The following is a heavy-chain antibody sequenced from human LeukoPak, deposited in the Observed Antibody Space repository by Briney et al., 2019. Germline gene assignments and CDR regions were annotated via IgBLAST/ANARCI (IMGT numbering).Heavy chain of an antibody. CDR3: ARRYGSGRFDP. CDR2: IYYSGST. CDR1: GGSISSYY. J-gene: IGHJ5*02. Sequence: PSETLSLTCTVSGGSISSYYWSWIRQPPGKGLEWIGYIYYSGSTNYNPSLKSRVTISVDTSKNQFSLKLSSVTAADTAVYYCARRYGSGRFDPWGQGTLVTVSS. D-gene: IGHD3-10*01. V-gene: IGHV4-59*08.